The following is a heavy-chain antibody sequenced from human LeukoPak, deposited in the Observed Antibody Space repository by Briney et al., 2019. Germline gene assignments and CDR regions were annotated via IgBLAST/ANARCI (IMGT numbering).Heavy chain of an antibody. CDR1: GGSFSGYY. V-gene: IGHV4-34*01. CDR2: INHNGST. D-gene: IGHD3-22*01. J-gene: IGHJ4*02. Sequence: SETLTLTCAVYGGSFSGYYWSWIRQPPGKGLEWIGEINHNGSTNYNPSLKSRVTISVDTSKNQFSLKLSSVNAADTAVYYCARVRDSSGYYYGSFDYWGQGTLVTVSS. CDR3: ARVRDSSGYYYGSFDY.